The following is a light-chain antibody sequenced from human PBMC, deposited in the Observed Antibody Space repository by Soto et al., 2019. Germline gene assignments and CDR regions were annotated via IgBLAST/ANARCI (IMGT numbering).Light chain of an antibody. Sequence: IVLTQSPGTLSLSPGERATLSCRASQTISNTFLAWYQQRPGQAPRLLIYGASGRAAGIPYRFSGSGSGTDFTLSISRLEPEDFAVYYRQQYGVSPTFGGGTKVDI. CDR2: GAS. CDR1: QTISNTF. V-gene: IGKV3-20*01. CDR3: QQYGVSPT. J-gene: IGKJ4*01.